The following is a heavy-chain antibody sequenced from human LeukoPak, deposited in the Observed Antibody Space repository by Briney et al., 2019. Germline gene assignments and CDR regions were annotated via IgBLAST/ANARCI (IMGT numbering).Heavy chain of an antibody. CDR3: AKAPGYSGYDGDDY. Sequence: VRQVAGKGLEGVSSISSSSSYIYYADSVKGRFTISRDNSKNTLYLQVNSLRAEDTAVYYCAKAPGYSGYDGDDYWGQGTLVTVSS. V-gene: IGHV3-21*04. D-gene: IGHD5-12*01. CDR2: ISSSSSYI. J-gene: IGHJ4*02.